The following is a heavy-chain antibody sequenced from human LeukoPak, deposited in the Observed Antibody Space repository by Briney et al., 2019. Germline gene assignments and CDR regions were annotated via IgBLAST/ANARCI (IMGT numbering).Heavy chain of an antibody. CDR2: ISSSSSYI. V-gene: IGHV3-21*01. CDR3: ASEVVVVPAAITWVSSY. J-gene: IGHJ3*01. Sequence: PGGSLRLSCAASGFTFSSYSMDWVRQAPGKGLEWVSSISSSSSYIYYADSVKGRFTISRDNAKNSLYLQMNSLRAEDTAVYYCASEVVVVPAAITWVSSYWGQGTMVTVSS. CDR1: GFTFSSYS. D-gene: IGHD2-2*01.